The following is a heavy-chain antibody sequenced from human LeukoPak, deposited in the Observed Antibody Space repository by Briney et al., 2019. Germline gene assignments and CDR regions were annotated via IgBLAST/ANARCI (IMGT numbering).Heavy chain of an antibody. J-gene: IGHJ4*02. D-gene: IGHD4-17*01. CDR2: IYPGDSDT. Sequence: GESLKISCKGSGYSFTSYWIGWVRQMPGKGLEWMGIIYPGDSDTRYSPSFQGQVTISADKSISTAYLQWSSLKASDTAMYYCARHTKFDYGDYVPAYFDYWGQGTLVTVSS. CDR1: GYSFTSYW. CDR3: ARHTKFDYGDYVPAYFDY. V-gene: IGHV5-51*01.